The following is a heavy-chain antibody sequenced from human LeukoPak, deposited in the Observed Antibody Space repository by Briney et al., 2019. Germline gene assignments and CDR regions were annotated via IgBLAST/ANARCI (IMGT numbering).Heavy chain of an antibody. V-gene: IGHV1-8*02. CDR2: MNPHSGNT. CDR3: ARGLDFIAVAGYYYYYMDV. D-gene: IGHD6-19*01. J-gene: IGHJ6*03. Sequence: EASVKVSCKASGYTFISYGISWERQAPGQGLEWMGWMNPHSGNTGYAQKFQGRVTMTRNTSISTAYMELSSLRSEDTAVYYCARGLDFIAVAGYYYYYMDVWGKGTTVTVSS. CDR1: GYTFISYG.